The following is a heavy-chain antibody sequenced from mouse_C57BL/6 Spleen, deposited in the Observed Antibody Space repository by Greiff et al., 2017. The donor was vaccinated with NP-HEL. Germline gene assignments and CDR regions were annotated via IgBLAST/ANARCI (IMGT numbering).Heavy chain of an antibody. D-gene: IGHD1-1*01. Sequence: VQLQQSGPELVKPGASVKISCKASGYAFSSSWMNWVKQRPGKGLEWIGRIYPGDGDTNYNGKFKGKATLTADNSSSTAYMQLSSLTSEDSAVYFCARFPPRSFYFDYWGQGTTLTVSS. J-gene: IGHJ2*01. CDR3: ARFPPRSFYFDY. V-gene: IGHV1-82*01. CDR2: IYPGDGDT. CDR1: GYAFSSSW.